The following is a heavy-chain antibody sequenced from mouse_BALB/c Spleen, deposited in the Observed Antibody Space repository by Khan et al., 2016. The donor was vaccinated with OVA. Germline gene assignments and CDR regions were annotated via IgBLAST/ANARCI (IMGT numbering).Heavy chain of an antibody. V-gene: IGHV9-3-1*01. CDR3: ARPPYFSYVMVY. Sequence: QIQLVQSGPELKKPGETVKISCKASGYTFTNYGLNWVKQAPGKGLQWMGWINNNTGETTYAVDFKGRFAFSLETSASTAYLQINNHKNEDTATYYCARPPYFSYVMVYWGQGTSVTVSS. CDR2: INNNTGET. D-gene: IGHD2-10*01. CDR1: GYTFTNYG. J-gene: IGHJ4*01.